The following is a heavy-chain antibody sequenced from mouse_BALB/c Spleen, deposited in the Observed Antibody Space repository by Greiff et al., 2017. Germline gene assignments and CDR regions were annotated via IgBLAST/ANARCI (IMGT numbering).Heavy chain of an antibody. Sequence: DVMLVESGGGLVQPGGSLRLSCATSGFTFTDYYMSWVRQPPGKALEWLGFIRNKANGYTTEYSASVKGRFTISRDNSQSILYLQMNTLRAEDSATYYCARDMREGYAMDYWGQGTSVTVSS. J-gene: IGHJ4*01. CDR1: GFTFTDYY. CDR2: IRNKANGYTT. V-gene: IGHV7-3*02. CDR3: ARDMREGYAMDY.